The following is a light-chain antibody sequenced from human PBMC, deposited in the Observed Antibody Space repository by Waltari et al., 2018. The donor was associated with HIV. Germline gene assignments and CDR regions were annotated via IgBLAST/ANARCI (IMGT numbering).Light chain of an antibody. CDR2: DAS. CDR3: QQYSTWPPWT. V-gene: IGKV3-15*01. Sequence: EIVLTQSPATLSVFPGARATLSCRASQSVSTKLAWYRQKPGQSPRLLIYDASTRATGIPARFSGSGSGTEFTLTISSLQSEDFALYFCQQYSTWPPWTFGQGTQLEIK. CDR1: QSVSTK. J-gene: IGKJ1*01.